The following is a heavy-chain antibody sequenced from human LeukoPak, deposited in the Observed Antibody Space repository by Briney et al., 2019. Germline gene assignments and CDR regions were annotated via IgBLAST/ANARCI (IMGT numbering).Heavy chain of an antibody. J-gene: IGHJ4*02. CDR1: GGSISSYY. V-gene: IGHV4-4*09. Sequence: SETLSLTCTVSGGSISSYYWSWIRQPPGKGLEWIGYIYTSGSTNYNPSLKSRVTISVDASKNQFSLKLSSVTAADTAVYYCARQLWGDYWGQGTLVTVSS. D-gene: IGHD5-18*01. CDR2: IYTSGST. CDR3: ARQLWGDY.